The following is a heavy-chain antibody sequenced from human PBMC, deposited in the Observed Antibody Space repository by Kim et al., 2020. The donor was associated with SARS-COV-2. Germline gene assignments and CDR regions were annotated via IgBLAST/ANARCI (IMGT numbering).Heavy chain of an antibody. J-gene: IGHJ6*02. V-gene: IGHV3-23*01. CDR3: ARDIEGSYGYNYYYGMDV. Sequence: VKGRFTISRDLSKNTLFLQMQSLRAEDTAIYYCARDIEGSYGYNYYYGMDVWGQGTTVTVSS. D-gene: IGHD3-16*01.